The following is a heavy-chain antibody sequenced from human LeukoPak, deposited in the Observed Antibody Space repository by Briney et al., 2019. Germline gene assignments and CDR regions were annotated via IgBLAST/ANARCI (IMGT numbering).Heavy chain of an antibody. CDR3: ARAPSEIGGYYPEYFRH. CDR1: GFTFSTYW. V-gene: IGHV3-74*01. D-gene: IGHD3-22*01. J-gene: IGHJ1*01. Sequence: GGSLRPSRAASGFTFSTYWMHWVRQAPGKGLVWVSRIKSDGGTNYADSVKGRFTISRDNAKKTVSLQMNSLRPEDTGVYYCARAPSEIGGYYPEYFRHWGQGTLVTVSS. CDR2: IKSDGGT.